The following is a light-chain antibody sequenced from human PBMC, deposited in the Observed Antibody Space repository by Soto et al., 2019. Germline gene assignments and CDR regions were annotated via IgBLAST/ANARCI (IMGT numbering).Light chain of an antibody. CDR2: EVS. V-gene: IGLV2-8*01. CDR3: SSYAGNNTYV. J-gene: IGLJ1*01. CDR1: SSDVGGYNY. Sequence: QSVLTQPASVSGSPGQSITISCTGTSSDVGGYNYVSWYQQHPGKAPKLMIYEVSRRPSGVPYRFSGSKSGSTASLTVSGLHTEDEADYYCSSYAGNNTYVFGSGTKVTVL.